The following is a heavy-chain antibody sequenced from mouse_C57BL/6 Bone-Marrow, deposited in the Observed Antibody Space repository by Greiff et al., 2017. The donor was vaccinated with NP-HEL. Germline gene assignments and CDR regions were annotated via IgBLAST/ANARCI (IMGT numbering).Heavy chain of an antibody. J-gene: IGHJ3*01. Sequence: VQLQESGAELARPGASVKLSCKASGYTFTSYGISWVKQRTGQGLEWIGEIYPRSGNTYYNEKFKGKATLTADKSSSTAYMELRSLTSEDSAVYFCARGGYYPFAYWGQGTLVTVSA. CDR1: GYTFTSYG. CDR3: ARGGYYPFAY. D-gene: IGHD2-3*01. CDR2: IYPRSGNT. V-gene: IGHV1-81*01.